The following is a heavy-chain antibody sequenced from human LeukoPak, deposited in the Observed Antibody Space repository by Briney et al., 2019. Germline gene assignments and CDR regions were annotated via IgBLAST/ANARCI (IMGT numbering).Heavy chain of an antibody. CDR2: ISSSTII. CDR3: ARARGSGYYNDALDY. Sequence: GGSLRLSCAASTFTFSTYNMNWVRQAPGKGLEWVSYISSSTIIYYADSVKGRFTISRDNAKNSLYLQMNSLRDEDTAVYYCARARGSGYYNDALDYWGQGTLVTVSS. V-gene: IGHV3-48*02. D-gene: IGHD3-22*01. CDR1: TFTFSTYN. J-gene: IGHJ4*02.